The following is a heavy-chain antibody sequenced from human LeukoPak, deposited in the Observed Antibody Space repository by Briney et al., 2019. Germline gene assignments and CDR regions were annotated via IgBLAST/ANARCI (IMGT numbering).Heavy chain of an antibody. V-gene: IGHV1-18*01. D-gene: IGHD3-3*01. CDR1: GYTFTSYG. CDR2: ISAYNGNT. Sequence: ASVKVSCKASGYTFTSYGISWVRQAPGQGLEWMGWISAYNGNTNYAQKLQGRITMTTDTSTSTAYMELRSLRSDDPAVYYCAREAYYDFWSGYYTQFYYFDYWGQGTLVTVSS. CDR3: AREAYYDFWSGYYTQFYYFDY. J-gene: IGHJ4*02.